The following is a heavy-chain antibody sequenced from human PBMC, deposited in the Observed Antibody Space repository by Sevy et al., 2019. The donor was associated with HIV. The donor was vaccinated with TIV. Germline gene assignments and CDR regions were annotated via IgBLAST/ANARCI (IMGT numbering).Heavy chain of an antibody. V-gene: IGHV3-21*01. Sequence: GGSLRLSCAASGFSFSSYSVSWVRQAPGKGLEWVASIGSSNSYIYYADSVKGRFTISRDNAKNSLFLHMNTLRAEDTAVYYCARSYSSSWYILYYFEYWGQGNPVTVSS. CDR3: ARSYSSSWYILYYFEY. J-gene: IGHJ4*02. D-gene: IGHD6-13*01. CDR1: GFSFSSYS. CDR2: IGSSNSYI.